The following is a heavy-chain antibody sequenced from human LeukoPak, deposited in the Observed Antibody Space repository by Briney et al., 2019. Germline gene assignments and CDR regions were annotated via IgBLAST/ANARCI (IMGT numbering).Heavy chain of an antibody. Sequence: SETLSLTCTVSGVSISNYHWSWLRQPAGKGLEWIGQIHTSGSTNYNPPLKSRVTMSIDTTEDQVSLTIRSVTAADTAFYYCARRDISSGWSFDYWGQGTLVTVSS. CDR1: GVSISNYH. V-gene: IGHV4-4*07. J-gene: IGHJ4*02. CDR3: ARRDISSGWSFDY. D-gene: IGHD6-19*01. CDR2: IHTSGST.